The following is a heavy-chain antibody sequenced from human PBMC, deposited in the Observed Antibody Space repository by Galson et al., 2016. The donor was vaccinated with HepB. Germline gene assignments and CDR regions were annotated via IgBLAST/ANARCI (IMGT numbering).Heavy chain of an antibody. V-gene: IGHV1-18*01. Sequence: SVKVSCKASSAYMFSSYGYSWVRQAPGQGLEWMGWSRAYNGNRDYAENLQGRVTMTTDASASTVYMELRSLRSDDTAIYYCARDLSTMTSAHAFNIWGQGTRVAVSS. CDR3: ARDLSTMTSAHAFNI. CDR1: SAYMFSSYG. J-gene: IGHJ3*02. D-gene: IGHD2-2*01. CDR2: SRAYNGNR.